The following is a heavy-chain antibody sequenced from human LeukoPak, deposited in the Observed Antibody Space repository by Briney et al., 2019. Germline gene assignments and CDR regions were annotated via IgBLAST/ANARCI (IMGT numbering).Heavy chain of an antibody. CDR1: GYSISSGYY. Sequence: SETLSLTCTVSGYSISSGYYWGWIRQPPGKGLECIGSIYHSGSTYYNPSLKSRVTISVDTSKNQFSLKLSSVTAADTAVYYCARAAPFYDSSGYYSGSAFDIWGQGTMVTVSS. V-gene: IGHV4-38-2*02. J-gene: IGHJ3*02. CDR2: IYHSGST. CDR3: ARAAPFYDSSGYYSGSAFDI. D-gene: IGHD3-22*01.